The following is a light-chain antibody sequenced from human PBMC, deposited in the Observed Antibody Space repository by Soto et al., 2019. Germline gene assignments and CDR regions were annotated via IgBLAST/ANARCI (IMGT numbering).Light chain of an antibody. J-gene: IGKJ5*01. V-gene: IGKV3-15*01. CDR3: QQYNNWPPPIT. CDR2: GAS. CDR1: QCVSSN. Sequence: EIVMTQSPATLSVSPGERDTISCRASQCVSSNLAWYQQKPGQAPRLLIYGASTRATGIPARFSGSGSGTEFTLTISSLQSEDFAVYYCQQYNNWPPPITFGQGTRLEIK.